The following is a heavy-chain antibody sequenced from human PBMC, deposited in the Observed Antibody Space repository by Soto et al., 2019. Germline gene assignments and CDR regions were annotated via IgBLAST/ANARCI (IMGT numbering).Heavy chain of an antibody. J-gene: IGHJ3*02. V-gene: IGHV3-9*01. Sequence: EVQLVESGGGLVQPGRSLRLSCAASGFSFDDYAMHWVRQVPGKGLEWVSGISWNSGTIDYADSVRGRFTISRDNAKNSLYLQMNSLRVEDTALYYCAKESFDAFDIWGQGAMVTVSS. CDR1: GFSFDDYA. CDR3: AKESFDAFDI. CDR2: ISWNSGTI.